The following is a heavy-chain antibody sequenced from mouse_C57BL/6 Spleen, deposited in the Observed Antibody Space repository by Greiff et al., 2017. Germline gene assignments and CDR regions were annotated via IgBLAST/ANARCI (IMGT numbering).Heavy chain of an antibody. Sequence: EVQLVESGGDLVKPGGSLKLSCAASGFTFSSYGMSWVRQTPDKRLEWVGNISSGGSYTYYTDSVKGRFTITRDNAKNTLYLQLSSLKSEDTAVYYCARQEGWFAYWGQGTLVTVSA. J-gene: IGHJ3*01. CDR2: ISSGGSYT. CDR1: GFTFSSYG. V-gene: IGHV5-6*01. CDR3: ARQEGWFAY.